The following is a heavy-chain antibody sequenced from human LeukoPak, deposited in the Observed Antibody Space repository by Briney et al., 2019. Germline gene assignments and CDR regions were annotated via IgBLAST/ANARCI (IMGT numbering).Heavy chain of an antibody. CDR3: ARGYGGNFQH. J-gene: IGHJ1*01. V-gene: IGHV3-74*01. CDR2: IDSDGSST. D-gene: IGHD4-23*01. Sequence: GSVTLYCAASGFAFSSYWMNCVRHAPGKGLVWVSYIDSDGSSTNYAGSVKGRFTISRDNAKNTLYLQMNSLRAEDTAVYYCARGYGGNFQHWGQGTLATVSS. CDR1: GFAFSSYW.